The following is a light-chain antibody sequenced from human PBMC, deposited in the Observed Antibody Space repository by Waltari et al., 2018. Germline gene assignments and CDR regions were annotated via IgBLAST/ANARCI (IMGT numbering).Light chain of an antibody. CDR1: QNINRW. CDR2: KTS. J-gene: IGKJ1*01. Sequence: TLSASVGERVTITCRASQNINRWLAWYQQKPGKAPNLLIYKTSSLESGVPSRFSGSGSGTEFTLTIDTLQPDDFATYHCQQYKSYPWTFGQGTKVEI. CDR3: QQYKSYPWT. V-gene: IGKV1-5*03.